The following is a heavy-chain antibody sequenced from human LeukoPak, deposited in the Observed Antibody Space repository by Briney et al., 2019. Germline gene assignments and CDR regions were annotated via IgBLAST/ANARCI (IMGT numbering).Heavy chain of an antibody. V-gene: IGHV4-39*01. CDR3: AGYCSGGSCYLDYGDYSTGVDY. J-gene: IGHJ4*02. Sequence: PSETLSLTCTVSGGSISSSSYYWGWIRQPPGKGLEWIGSIYYSGSTYYNPSLKSRVTISVDTSKNQFSLKLSSVTAADMAVYYCAGYCSGGSCYLDYGDYSTGVDYWGQGTLVTVSS. D-gene: IGHD2-15*01. CDR2: IYYSGST. CDR1: GGSISSSSYY.